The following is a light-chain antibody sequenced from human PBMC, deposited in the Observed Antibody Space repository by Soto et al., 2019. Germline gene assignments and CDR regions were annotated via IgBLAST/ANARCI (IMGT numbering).Light chain of an antibody. V-gene: IGLV2-14*01. CDR1: TNDIGSYNY. J-gene: IGLJ1*01. Sequence: QSALTQPASVSGSPGQSITLSCAGTTNDIGSYNYVSWFQQHPGEAPKLIIFEVTHRPSGISTRFSGSKSGNTASLTISGLQAEDEADYYCNSYTSSSTLVFATGTKLTVL. CDR2: EVT. CDR3: NSYTSSSTLV.